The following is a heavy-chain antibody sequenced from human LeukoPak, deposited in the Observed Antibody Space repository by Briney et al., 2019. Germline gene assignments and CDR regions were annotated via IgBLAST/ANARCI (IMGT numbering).Heavy chain of an antibody. Sequence: SETLSLTCTVYGGSISSYYWSWIRQPPGKGLEWIGYIYYSGSTNYNPSLKSRVTISVDTSKNQFSLKLSSVTAADTAVYYCARAITGYSSSWYDYWGQGTLVTVSS. CDR3: ARAITGYSSSWYDY. CDR1: GGSISSYY. CDR2: IYYSGST. D-gene: IGHD6-13*01. V-gene: IGHV4-59*01. J-gene: IGHJ4*02.